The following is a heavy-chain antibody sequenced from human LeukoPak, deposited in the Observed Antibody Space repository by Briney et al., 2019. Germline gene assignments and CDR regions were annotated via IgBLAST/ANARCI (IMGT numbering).Heavy chain of an antibody. CDR3: AREGAAPGLGDY. D-gene: IGHD6-6*01. J-gene: IGHJ4*02. CDR1: GFIFSSYW. CDR2: IKEDGSEK. Sequence: GGSLRLSCAASGFIFSSYWMAWVRQAPGKGLEWVANIKEDGSEKNYVDSVKGRFTISRDNAKNSLYLQMNSLRAEDTAVYYCAREGAAPGLGDYWGQGTLVTVSS. V-gene: IGHV3-7*01.